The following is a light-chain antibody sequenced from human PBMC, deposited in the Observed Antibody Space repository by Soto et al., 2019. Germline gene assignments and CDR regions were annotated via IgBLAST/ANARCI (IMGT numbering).Light chain of an antibody. CDR3: QSHDSSLHGAV. Sequence: QSVLTQPPSVSGAPGQKVTISCTGSSSNIGAGYDVHWYQQLPGTAPKLLIYNNNDRPSGVPDRFSGSKSGTSASLAITGLQAEDAADYYCQSHDSSLHGAVFGGGTKLTVL. CDR2: NNN. V-gene: IGLV1-40*01. J-gene: IGLJ3*02. CDR1: SSNIGAGYD.